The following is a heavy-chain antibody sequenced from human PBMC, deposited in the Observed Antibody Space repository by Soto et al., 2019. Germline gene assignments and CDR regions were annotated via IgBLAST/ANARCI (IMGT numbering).Heavy chain of an antibody. Sequence: SETLSLTCAVSGGSISSSNSWSWIRQPPGKGLERIGYISHSGSTYYNPSLKSRVTISLDRSKNQFSLKLSSVTAADTAVYYCARWFDPWGQGTLVTVSS. CDR1: GGSISSSNS. V-gene: IGHV4-30-2*01. J-gene: IGHJ5*02. CDR2: ISHSGST. CDR3: ARWFDP.